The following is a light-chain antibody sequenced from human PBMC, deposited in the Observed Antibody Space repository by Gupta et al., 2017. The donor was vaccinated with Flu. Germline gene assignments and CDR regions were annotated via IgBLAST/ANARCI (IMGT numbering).Light chain of an antibody. CDR2: AAS. V-gene: IGKV1-39*01. J-gene: IGKJ1*01. CDR1: QSISSY. CDR3: QQSYSTPPWT. Sequence: DIQMTQSPTPLSASFGDRVTITCRASQSISSYLNWYQQKPGKAPKLLIYAASSLQSGVPSRFSGSGSGTDFTLTISRLQPEDFATYYCQQSYSTPPWTFGQGTKVEIK.